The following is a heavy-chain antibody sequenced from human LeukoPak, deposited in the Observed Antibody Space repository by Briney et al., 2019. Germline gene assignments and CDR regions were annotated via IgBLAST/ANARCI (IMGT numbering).Heavy chain of an antibody. D-gene: IGHD3-9*01. V-gene: IGHV3-7*01. Sequence: GGSLRLSCAASGFIFGNYWMGWVRQAPGKGLEWVAYIKQDGSEKYYVDSVKGRFSISRDNAKNSLYLQMNSLRAEDTAVYYCATDILTGYYKVPDGDFDYWGQGTLVTVSS. CDR1: GFIFGNYW. CDR2: IKQDGSEK. CDR3: ATDILTGYYKVPDGDFDY. J-gene: IGHJ4*02.